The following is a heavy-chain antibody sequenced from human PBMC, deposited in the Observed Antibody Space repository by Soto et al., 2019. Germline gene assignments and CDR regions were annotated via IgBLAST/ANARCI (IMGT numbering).Heavy chain of an antibody. J-gene: IGHJ3*02. CDR1: GGSISSYY. D-gene: IGHD6-13*01. CDR3: ARRYSSAFDI. CDR2: IYYSGST. V-gene: IGHV4-59*08. Sequence: QVQLQESGPGLVKPSETLSLTCTVSGGSISSYYWSWIRQPPGKGLEWIGYIYYSGSTNYNPSLTSLVTISVDTSKTPCSLKLSSVTAAATAVSSCARRYSSAFDIWGQGTLVTVSS.